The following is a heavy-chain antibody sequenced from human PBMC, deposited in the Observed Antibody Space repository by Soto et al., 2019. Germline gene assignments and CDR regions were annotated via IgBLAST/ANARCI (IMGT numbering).Heavy chain of an antibody. J-gene: IGHJ4*02. Sequence: QVQLVQSGAEVKKTGSSVKVSCKTSGGTFSTFGISWVRQAPGQGLEWMGGIIPLFGTAEDSQKFEDRITITADESTNTVYMDLRSLTSEDTAIYYCARTAPMDAGDKYYYDFWGQGALVTVSS. CDR1: GGTFSTFG. D-gene: IGHD3-16*01. CDR3: ARTAPMDAGDKYYYDF. V-gene: IGHV1-69*01. CDR2: IIPLFGTA.